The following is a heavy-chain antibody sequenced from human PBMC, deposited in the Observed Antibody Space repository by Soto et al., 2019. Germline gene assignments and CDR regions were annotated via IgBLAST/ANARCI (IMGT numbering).Heavy chain of an antibody. V-gene: IGHV4-34*01. D-gene: IGHD3-9*01. CDR3: AGGPTPLRLVRRGWFAP. CDR1: GGSFSGYY. CDR2: INHSGST. Sequence: QVQLQQWGAGLLKPSETLSLTCAVYGGSFSGYYWSWIRQPPGKGLEWIGEINHSGSTNYNPSLKSRANRQVXXAXTXXGLRPRSVTAADTAVYYCAGGPTPLRLVRRGWFAPWSQGTLVTVSS. J-gene: IGHJ5*02.